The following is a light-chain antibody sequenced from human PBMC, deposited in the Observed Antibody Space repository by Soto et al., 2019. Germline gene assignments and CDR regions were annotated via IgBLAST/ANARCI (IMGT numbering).Light chain of an antibody. CDR2: DVS. J-gene: IGLJ2*01. CDR1: SSDVGGYNY. CDR3: SSYTSSSTSVV. V-gene: IGLV2-14*01. Sequence: QSALTQPASVSGSTGQSITISCTGTSSDVGGYNYVSWYQQHPGKAPKLMIYDVSNRPSGFSDRFSGSKSGNTASLTISGLQAEDEADYYCSSYTSSSTSVVFGGGTKLTVL.